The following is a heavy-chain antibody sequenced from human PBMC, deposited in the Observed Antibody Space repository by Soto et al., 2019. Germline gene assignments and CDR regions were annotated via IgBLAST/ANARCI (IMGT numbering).Heavy chain of an antibody. CDR1: GFTFSSYA. CDR3: ARHLGYCSSTSCYGPLDY. Sequence: GGSLILSCAASGFTFSSYAMHWVRQAPGKGLEWVAVISYDGSNKYYADSVKGRFTISRDNSKNTLYLQMNSLRAEDTAVYYCARHLGYCSSTSCYGPLDYWGQGTLVTVSS. J-gene: IGHJ4*02. V-gene: IGHV3-30-3*01. CDR2: ISYDGSNK. D-gene: IGHD2-2*01.